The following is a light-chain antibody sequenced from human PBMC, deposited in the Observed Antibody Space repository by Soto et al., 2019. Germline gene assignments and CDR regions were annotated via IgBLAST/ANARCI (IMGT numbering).Light chain of an antibody. J-gene: IGLJ3*02. Sequence: QSVLTQPPSASGSLGQSVTISCTGTSSDIGDYNYVSWYQQHAGKAPKLMIYEVSQRPSGVPDRFSGSKSGNTASLTVSGLQAEDEDEYYCGTWDNSLNTGWVFGGGTKVTV. CDR2: EVS. V-gene: IGLV2-8*01. CDR1: SSDIGDYNY. CDR3: GTWDNSLNTGWV.